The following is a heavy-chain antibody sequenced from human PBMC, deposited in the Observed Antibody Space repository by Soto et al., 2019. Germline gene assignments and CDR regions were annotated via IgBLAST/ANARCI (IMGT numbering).Heavy chain of an antibody. V-gene: IGHV3-7*01. D-gene: IGHD1-7*01. Sequence: GGSLRLSCVASGFTFSRSWMTWVRQAPAKGLEWVANINQDGTEKYYVDSVKGRFTISRDNAKSSLYLQMNSLRAEDTAMYYCARFIGTTGGSAHYGMDIWGQGTTVTVSS. J-gene: IGHJ6*02. CDR3: ARFIGTTGGSAHYGMDI. CDR2: INQDGTEK. CDR1: GFTFSRSW.